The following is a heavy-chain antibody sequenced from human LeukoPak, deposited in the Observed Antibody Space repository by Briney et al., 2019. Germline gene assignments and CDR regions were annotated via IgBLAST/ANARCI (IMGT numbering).Heavy chain of an antibody. J-gene: IGHJ2*01. Sequence: GGSLRLSCAASGFTFSSYWMHWVRQAPGKGLVWVSRINGDGSSTAYADSVKGRFTISRDNAKNTLYLQMNSLTAEDTAVYYCARGPPWYFDLWGRGTLVTVS. CDR2: INGDGSST. CDR1: GFTFSSYW. D-gene: IGHD6-25*01. CDR3: ARGPPWYFDL. V-gene: IGHV3-74*01.